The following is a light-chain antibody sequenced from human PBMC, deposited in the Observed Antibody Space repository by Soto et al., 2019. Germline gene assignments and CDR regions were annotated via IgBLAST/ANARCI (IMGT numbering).Light chain of an antibody. Sequence: EIVLTQSPGTLSLSPGERATLSCRVSQSVSSSYLAWYQQKPGQAPRLLIYGASTRATGIPDRFSGSGSGAAFTLTISRLEPEDFAVYYCQQYGSSSWTFGQGTKVEIK. V-gene: IGKV3-20*01. J-gene: IGKJ1*01. CDR2: GAS. CDR1: QSVSSSY. CDR3: QQYGSSSWT.